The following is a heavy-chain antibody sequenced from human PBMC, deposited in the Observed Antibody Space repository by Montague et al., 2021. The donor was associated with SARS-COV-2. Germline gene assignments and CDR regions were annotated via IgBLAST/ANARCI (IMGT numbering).Heavy chain of an antibody. J-gene: IGHJ6*03. V-gene: IGHV4-34*01. CDR3: ARLGDGVVPSPILGVGPYYSYYYMDV. D-gene: IGHD3-10*01. Sequence: SESLSLTYAVHGGSFSTYSWNWIRQPPGKGLEWIGEIHHGGSTNYNPSLKSRVTISADTSKNQFSRKLTSVAAADTAVYYCARLGDGVVPSPILGVGPYYSYYYMDVWGKGTTVTVSS. CDR1: GGSFSTYS. CDR2: IHHGGST.